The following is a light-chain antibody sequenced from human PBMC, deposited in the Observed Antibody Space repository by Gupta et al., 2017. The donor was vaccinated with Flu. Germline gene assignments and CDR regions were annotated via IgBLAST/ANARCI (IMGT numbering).Light chain of an antibody. V-gene: IGKV2-28*01. CDR3: MQDLQAPIT. CDR2: VGS. Sequence: DTVTTAPRLCLPVTPGQPASISCRSSQSRLHSNGSNSLDWYLQMPGQSPQLMLYVGSNRAYGVADRFSGSGSGTAFTLKISRAEAEDVGVYSCMQDLQAPITFGGGTKVEIK. J-gene: IGKJ4*01. CDR1: QSRLHSNGSNS.